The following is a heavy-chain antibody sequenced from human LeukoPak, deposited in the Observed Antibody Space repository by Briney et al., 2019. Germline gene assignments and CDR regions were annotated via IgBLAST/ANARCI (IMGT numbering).Heavy chain of an antibody. D-gene: IGHD2-8*02. J-gene: IGHJ6*03. CDR1: GYSFTGYY. Sequence: ASVKVSCEASGYSFTGYYIHWVRQATGQGLEWMGWMNPNSGNTGYAQKFQGRVTMTRNTSISTAYMELSSLRSEDTAVYYCARGRLYWAGGDYMDVWGKGTTVTISS. CDR2: MNPNSGNT. CDR3: ARGRLYWAGGDYMDV. V-gene: IGHV1-8*02.